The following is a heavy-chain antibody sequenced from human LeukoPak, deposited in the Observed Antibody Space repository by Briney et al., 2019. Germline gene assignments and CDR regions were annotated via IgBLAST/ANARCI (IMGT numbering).Heavy chain of an antibody. J-gene: IGHJ4*02. D-gene: IGHD3-10*01. Sequence: GGSLRLSCAASGFTFSSYAMSWVRQAPGKGLEWVSTISGSGGSTYYADSVKGRFTISRDNANNSLHLQMNSLRAEDTAVYYCARANSYYYGSGSPYWGQGTLVTVSS. CDR2: ISGSGGST. CDR3: ARANSYYYGSGSPY. V-gene: IGHV3-23*01. CDR1: GFTFSSYA.